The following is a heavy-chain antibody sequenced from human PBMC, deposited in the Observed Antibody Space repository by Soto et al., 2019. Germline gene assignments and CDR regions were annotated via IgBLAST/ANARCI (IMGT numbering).Heavy chain of an antibody. CDR3: ARYKSNYYYGMEV. CDR2: TYYSGIT. CDR1: GGSISSHY. J-gene: IGHJ6*02. Sequence: SETLSLTCTVSGGSISSHYWSWIRQPPGKGLEWIGYTYYSGITNYNPSLKSRVTISVDTSKNQFSLKLSSVTAADTAVYYCARYKSNYYYGMEVWGQGTTVTVSS. V-gene: IGHV4-59*11. D-gene: IGHD1-20*01.